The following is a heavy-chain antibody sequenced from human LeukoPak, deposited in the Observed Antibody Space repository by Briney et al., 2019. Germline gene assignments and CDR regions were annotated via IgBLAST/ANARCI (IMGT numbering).Heavy chain of an antibody. V-gene: IGHV3-7*03. D-gene: IGHD6-13*01. J-gene: IGHJ4*02. CDR2: IRQDGDTK. Sequence: PGGSLRLSCAASGFPFNAYWMTWVRQDPGKRLEWVANIRQDGDTKYYVDSVKGRFTISRDNAMNSLYLQMNSLRAEDTAIYYCARSLPYGTTWYGRSDFWGQGTLVIVSS. CDR3: ARSLPYGTTWYGRSDF. CDR1: GFPFNAYW.